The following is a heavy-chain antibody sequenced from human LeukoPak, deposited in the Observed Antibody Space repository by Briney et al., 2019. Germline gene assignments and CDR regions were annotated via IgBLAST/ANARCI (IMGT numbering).Heavy chain of an antibody. V-gene: IGHV1-46*01. CDR3: ARMAMDPAMVTNFFDL. CDR1: GYTFTDYY. J-gene: IGHJ4*02. D-gene: IGHD5-18*01. CDR2: IHPSGGGT. Sequence: ASVKVSCKASGYTFTDYYMYWVRQARGQGPECMGVIHPSGGGTTYAQKFQGRVTLTKDTATSTVYIELSSLRSDDTAVYYCARMAMDPAMVTNFFDLWGQGTLLIVSA.